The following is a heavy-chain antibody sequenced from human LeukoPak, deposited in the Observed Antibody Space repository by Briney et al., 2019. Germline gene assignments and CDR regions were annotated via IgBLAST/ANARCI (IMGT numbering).Heavy chain of an antibody. CDR2: ISGSGGST. Sequence: GGSLRLSCAASGFTFSSYAMSWVRQAPGKGLEWVSAISGSGGSTYYADSVKGRFTISRDNSKNTLYLQMNSLRAEDTAVYYCAKDRRRRGYYYYYMDVWGKGTTVTVSS. V-gene: IGHV3-23*01. CDR1: GFTFSSYA. CDR3: AKDRRRRGYYYYYMDV. J-gene: IGHJ6*03.